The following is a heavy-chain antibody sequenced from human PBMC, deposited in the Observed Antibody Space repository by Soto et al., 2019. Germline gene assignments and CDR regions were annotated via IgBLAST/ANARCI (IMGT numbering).Heavy chain of an antibody. CDR3: ARVEMATMAWGYFDY. J-gene: IGHJ4*02. CDR2: INSDGSST. Sequence: PGGSLRLSCAASGFTFSSYWMHWVRQAPGKGLVWVSRINSDGSSTSYADSVKGRFTISRDNAKNTLYLQMNSLRAEDTAVYYCARVEMATMAWGYFDYWGQGTRVTVSS. D-gene: IGHD5-12*01. V-gene: IGHV3-74*01. CDR1: GFTFSSYW.